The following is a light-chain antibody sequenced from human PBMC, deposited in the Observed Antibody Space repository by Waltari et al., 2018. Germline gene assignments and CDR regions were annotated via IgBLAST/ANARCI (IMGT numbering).Light chain of an antibody. CDR3: QTWVNGTVI. CDR2: QDS. J-gene: IGLJ2*01. Sequence: SYELTQPPPVSVSPGQTLTIPRSGDQLGSRSTCWYQQSAGQSPIMLIFQDSKRPSGIPERFSGSNSGNTAALTISGAQSMDEADYYCQTWVNGTVIFGGGTKVTVL. V-gene: IGLV3-1*01. CDR1: QLGSRS.